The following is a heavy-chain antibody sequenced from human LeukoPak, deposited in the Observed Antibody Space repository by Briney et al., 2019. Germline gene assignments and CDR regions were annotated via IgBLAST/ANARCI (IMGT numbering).Heavy chain of an antibody. V-gene: IGHV3-48*01. D-gene: IGHD1-26*01. Sequence: GGSLRLSCAASGFTFSTYSMTWVRQAPGKGLEWVSYISSSSSTIYYADSVKGRFTISRDNAKNSLYLQMNSLRAEDTAVYYCARGIVGATGYFDYWGQGTLLTVSS. J-gene: IGHJ4*02. CDR1: GFTFSTYS. CDR3: ARGIVGATGYFDY. CDR2: ISSSSSTI.